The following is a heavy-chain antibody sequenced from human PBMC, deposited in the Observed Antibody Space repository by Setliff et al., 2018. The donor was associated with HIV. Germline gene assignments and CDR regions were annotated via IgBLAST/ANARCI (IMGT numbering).Heavy chain of an antibody. Sequence: SETLSLTCAVYGGPSTDHYWNWIRQSPGMGLEWIAEIHHTGYINYNPSLRSRVSVSRDMSSNQFSLRLSSVTAADAAVYYCAAFFVTPMTTQDFWRQGTLVTVSS. D-gene: IGHD4-4*01. CDR3: AAFFVTPMTTQDF. V-gene: IGHV4-34*01. CDR1: GGPSTDHY. J-gene: IGHJ4*02. CDR2: IHHTGYI.